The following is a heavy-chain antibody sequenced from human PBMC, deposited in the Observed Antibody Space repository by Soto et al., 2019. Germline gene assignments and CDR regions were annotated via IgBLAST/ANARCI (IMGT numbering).Heavy chain of an antibody. CDR1: GGTFSNYA. D-gene: IGHD1-1*01. J-gene: IGHJ4*02. CDR2: IIPLTETP. CDR3: AIGTRNRWTWDF. V-gene: IGHV1-69*01. Sequence: QVQVVQSGAAVKKPGSSVKGSCKASGGTFSNYAISWVRQAPGHGLEWVGGIIPLTETPVYAQTVQGRLTITGDEITSAAYMELCSLRSDDTAVYYCAIGTRNRWTWDFCGQGTLVTVSS.